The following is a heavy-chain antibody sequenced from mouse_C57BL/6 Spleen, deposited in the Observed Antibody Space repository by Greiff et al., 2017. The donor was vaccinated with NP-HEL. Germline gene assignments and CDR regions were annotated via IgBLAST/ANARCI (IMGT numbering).Heavy chain of an antibody. J-gene: IGHJ4*01. Sequence: QVQLQQPGAELVKPGASVKLSCKASGYTFTSYWMHWVKQRPGRGLEWIGRIDPNSGGTKYNEKFKSKATLTVDKPSSTAYMQLSSLTSEDSAVYYCANYYGSSLYYPMDYWGQGTSVTVSS. CDR1: GYTFTSYW. D-gene: IGHD1-1*01. CDR2: IDPNSGGT. V-gene: IGHV1-72*01. CDR3: ANYYGSSLYYPMDY.